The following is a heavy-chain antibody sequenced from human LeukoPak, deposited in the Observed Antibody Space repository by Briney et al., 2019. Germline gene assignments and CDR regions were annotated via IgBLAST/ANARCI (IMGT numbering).Heavy chain of an antibody. Sequence: ASVKVSFKASGYTFSGYYMHWVRQAPGQGLEWMGWINPNSGGTKYVQKFQGRVTMTRETSISTAYMELSRLRSDDTAVYYCASGSLASYFDHWCQGRLVTVSS. J-gene: IGHJ4*02. CDR2: INPNSGGT. CDR3: ASGSLASYFDH. V-gene: IGHV1-2*02. D-gene: IGHD3-16*01. CDR1: GYTFSGYY.